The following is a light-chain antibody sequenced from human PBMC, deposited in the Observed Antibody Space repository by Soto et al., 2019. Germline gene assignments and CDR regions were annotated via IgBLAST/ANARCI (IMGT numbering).Light chain of an antibody. CDR2: GNN. CDR3: PSYDSSLSAFYV. J-gene: IGLJ1*01. V-gene: IGLV1-40*01. Sequence: QSVLTQPPSVSGAPGQRVTISCTGSSSNIGTGSDIHWYQQLPGTAPKLLIYGNNNRPSGVPDRFAGSKAGTSASLAITGLQAEDEGDYYCPSYDSSLSAFYVFGTGTKLTVL. CDR1: SSNIGTGSD.